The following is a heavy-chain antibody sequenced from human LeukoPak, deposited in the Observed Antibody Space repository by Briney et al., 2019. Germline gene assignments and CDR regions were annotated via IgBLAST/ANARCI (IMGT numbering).Heavy chain of an antibody. V-gene: IGHV1-2*02. CDR1: GYTFTGYY. J-gene: IGHJ4*02. CDR2: INPSSGGT. Sequence: ASVKVSCKASGYTFTGYYMHWVRQAPGQGLEWMGWINPSSGGTNYAQKFQGRVTMTRDTSISTAYMELSRLRSDDTAVYYCARGYSSGWYCVFNYWGQGTLVTVSS. CDR3: ARGYSSGWYCVFNY. D-gene: IGHD6-19*01.